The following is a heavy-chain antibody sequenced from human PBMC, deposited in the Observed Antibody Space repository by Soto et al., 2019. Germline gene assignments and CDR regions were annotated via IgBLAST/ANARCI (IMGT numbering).Heavy chain of an antibody. CDR1: GGSISSSSYY. J-gene: IGHJ4*02. V-gene: IGHV4-39*01. D-gene: IGHD3-10*01. CDR3: VSLYYGSGSYYTEFDY. Sequence: TSETLSLTCTVSGGSISSSSYYWGWIRQPPGKGLERIGSIYYSGSTYYNPSLKSRVTISVDTSNNHFSLKLSFVPAADTVFYYCVSLYYGSGSYYTEFDYWGQGTLVTVSS. CDR2: IYYSGST.